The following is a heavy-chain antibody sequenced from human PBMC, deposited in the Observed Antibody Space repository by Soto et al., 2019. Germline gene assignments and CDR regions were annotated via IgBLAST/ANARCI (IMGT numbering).Heavy chain of an antibody. Sequence: EASVKVSCKASGGTFSSYAISWFRQAPGQGLEWMGGIIPIFGTANYAQKFQGRVTITADESTSTAYMELSRLRSEDTAVYYCARGTGTTVLRFDPWGQGTPVTVSS. V-gene: IGHV1-69*13. CDR2: IIPIFGTA. D-gene: IGHD1-7*01. CDR3: ARGTGTTVLRFDP. CDR1: GGTFSSYA. J-gene: IGHJ5*02.